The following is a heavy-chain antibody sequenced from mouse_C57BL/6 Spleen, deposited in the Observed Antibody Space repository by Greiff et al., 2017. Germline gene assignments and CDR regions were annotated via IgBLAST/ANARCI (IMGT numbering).Heavy chain of an antibody. Sequence: QVQLQQPGAELVKPGASVKLSCKASGYTFTSYWMHWVKQRPGQGLEWIGMIHPNSGSTNYNEKFKSKATLTVDKSPSTAYMQLSSLTSEDSAVYYCARRNFHYYGSSYEYFDVWGTGTTVTVSS. CDR3: ARRNFHYYGSSYEYFDV. J-gene: IGHJ1*03. V-gene: IGHV1-64*01. CDR1: GYTFTSYW. CDR2: IHPNSGST. D-gene: IGHD1-1*01.